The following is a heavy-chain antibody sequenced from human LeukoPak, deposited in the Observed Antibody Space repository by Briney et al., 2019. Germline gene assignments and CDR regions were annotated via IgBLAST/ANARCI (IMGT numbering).Heavy chain of an antibody. V-gene: IGHV1-18*01. D-gene: IGHD3-22*01. CDR3: ARSHHYYDSSGYYTYFDY. CDR2: ISAYNGNT. Sequence: ASVKVSCKASGYTFTSYGISWVRQAPGQGLEWMGWISAYNGNTNYAQKLQGRVTMTTDTSTSTAYMELRSLRSDDTAVYYCARSHHYYDSSGYYTYFDYWGQGTLVTVSS. CDR1: GYTFTSYG. J-gene: IGHJ4*02.